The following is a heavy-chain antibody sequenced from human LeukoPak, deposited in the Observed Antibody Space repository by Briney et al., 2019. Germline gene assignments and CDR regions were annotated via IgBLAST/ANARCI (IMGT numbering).Heavy chain of an antibody. J-gene: IGHJ4*02. D-gene: IGHD3-10*01. CDR1: GGSFSGYY. CDR2: INHSGST. V-gene: IGHV4-34*01. CDR3: ARRWGVGYKIYRGIDY. Sequence: SETLSLTCAVYGGSFSGYYWSWIRQPPGNGREWIVEINHSGSTNYNPSLKSRVTISVDTSKNQFSLKLSSVTAADTAVYYCARRWGVGYKIYRGIDYWGQGTLVTVSS.